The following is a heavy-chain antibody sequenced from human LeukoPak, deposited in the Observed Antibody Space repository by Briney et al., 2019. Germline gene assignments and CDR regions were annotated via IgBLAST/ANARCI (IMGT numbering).Heavy chain of an antibody. Sequence: GESLKISCKASGYSFSTYWIGWVRQMPGKGLEWMGIIFPGDSDTRYSPSFQGQVTFSADKSINSAYLYWSSLKASDTAMYYCARRIAVTNGYYFDYWGQGTLVTVSS. D-gene: IGHD6-19*01. CDR1: GYSFSTYW. CDR2: IFPGDSDT. V-gene: IGHV5-51*01. CDR3: ARRIAVTNGYYFDY. J-gene: IGHJ4*02.